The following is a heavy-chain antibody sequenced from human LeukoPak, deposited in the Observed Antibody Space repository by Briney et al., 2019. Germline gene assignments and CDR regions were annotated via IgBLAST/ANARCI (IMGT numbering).Heavy chain of an antibody. Sequence: SETLSLTCTVSGNSIRSSSYYWGWIRQPPGKGLEWIGYIYYSGSTYYSSSLKSRVAISVDTSKNQFSLKLNSVTAADTAVYYCASRYYYDSSGYFLYWGQGTLVAVSS. D-gene: IGHD3-22*01. CDR1: GNSIRSSSYY. CDR3: ASRYYYDSSGYFLY. CDR2: IYYSGST. V-gene: IGHV4-39*01. J-gene: IGHJ4*02.